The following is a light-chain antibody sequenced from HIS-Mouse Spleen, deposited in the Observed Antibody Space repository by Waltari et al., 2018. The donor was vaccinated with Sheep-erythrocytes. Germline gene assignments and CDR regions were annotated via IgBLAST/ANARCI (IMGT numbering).Light chain of an antibody. V-gene: IGLV2-14*01. CDR1: SSDVRGYNY. Sequence: QSALTQPASVSGSPGQSITISCTGPSSDVRGYNYVSWYQQHPGKAPKLMIYEVSNRPSGVSNRFSGSKSGNTASLTISGLQAEDEADYYCCSYAGSYNHVFATGTKVTVL. J-gene: IGLJ1*01. CDR3: CSYAGSYNHV. CDR2: EVS.